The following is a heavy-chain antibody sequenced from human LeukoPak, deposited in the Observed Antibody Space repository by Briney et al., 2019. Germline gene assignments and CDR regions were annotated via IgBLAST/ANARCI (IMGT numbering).Heavy chain of an antibody. D-gene: IGHD5-12*01. V-gene: IGHV3-30*02. Sequence: GGSLRLSWAASGFTFSSYGMHWVRQAPGKGLEWVAFIRYDGSNKYYADSVKGRFTISRDNSKNTLYLQMNSLRAEDTAVYYCAKSGYDFGGWFDPWRQGTLVTVSS. CDR2: IRYDGSNK. CDR3: AKSGYDFGGWFDP. CDR1: GFTFSSYG. J-gene: IGHJ5*02.